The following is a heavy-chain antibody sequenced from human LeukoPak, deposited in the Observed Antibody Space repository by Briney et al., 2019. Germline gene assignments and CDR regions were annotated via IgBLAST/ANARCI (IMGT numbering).Heavy chain of an antibody. J-gene: IGHJ1*01. D-gene: IGHD6-13*01. CDR3: ARAGLAAAGTRYFLH. CDR1: GYTFTSYG. CDR2: ISGYKGNT. V-gene: IGHV1-18*01. Sequence: ASVKVSCKASGYTFTSYGISWVRQAPGQGLEWMGWISGYKGNTNYAQKLQGRVTMTTDATTSTAYMELRSLRSDDTAVYYCARAGLAAAGTRYFLHWGQGTLVTVSS.